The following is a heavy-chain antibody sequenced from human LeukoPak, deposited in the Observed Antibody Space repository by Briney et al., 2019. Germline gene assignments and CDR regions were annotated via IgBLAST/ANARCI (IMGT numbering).Heavy chain of an antibody. CDR2: INPNSGGT. Sequence: ASVKVSCKAAGYTFTGYYMFWVRQAPGQGLEWMGRINPNSGGTNYAQKFQGRVTMTRDTSISTAYMELSRLRSDDTAVYYCARGYCSGGSCYSVENWFDPWGQGTLVTVAS. J-gene: IGHJ5*02. D-gene: IGHD2-15*01. CDR3: ARGYCSGGSCYSVENWFDP. V-gene: IGHV1-2*06. CDR1: GYTFTGYY.